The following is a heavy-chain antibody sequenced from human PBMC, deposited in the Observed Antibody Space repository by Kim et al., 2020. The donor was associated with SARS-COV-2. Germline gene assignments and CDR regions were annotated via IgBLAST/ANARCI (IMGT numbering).Heavy chain of an antibody. CDR2: ISYDGNNE. V-gene: IGHV3-30*04. CDR1: GFSFSNYA. D-gene: IGHD5-12*01. CDR3: ARGSGYDIHHYFDN. Sequence: GGSLRLSCVASGFSFSNYAMHWVRQAPGKGLEWVTLISYDGNNEYYADSVKGRFTISRDNSKNTLYLQIYSLRPEDTAVYYCARGSGYDIHHYFDNWGQG. J-gene: IGHJ4*02.